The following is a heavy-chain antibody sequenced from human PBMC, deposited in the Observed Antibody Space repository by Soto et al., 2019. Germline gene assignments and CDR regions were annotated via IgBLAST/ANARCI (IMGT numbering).Heavy chain of an antibody. CDR2: IWYDGSNK. Sequence: QVQLVESGGGVVQPGRSLRLSCAASGFTFSSYGMHWVRQAPGKGLEWVAVIWYDGSNKYYADSVKGRFTISRDNSKNPLYLQMNSLRAEDTAVYYCASDPIAVAGTGYFQHWGQGTLVTVSS. J-gene: IGHJ1*01. D-gene: IGHD6-19*01. CDR1: GFTFSSYG. CDR3: ASDPIAVAGTGYFQH. V-gene: IGHV3-33*01.